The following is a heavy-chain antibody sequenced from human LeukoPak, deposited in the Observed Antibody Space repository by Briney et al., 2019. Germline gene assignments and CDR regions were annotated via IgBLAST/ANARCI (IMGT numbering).Heavy chain of an antibody. CDR3: ARPPRYSGSSWYY. CDR2: MNPNSGNT. V-gene: IGHV1-8*01. D-gene: IGHD6-13*01. J-gene: IGHJ4*02. Sequence: GASVKVSCKASGYTFTSYGINWVRQATGQGLEWMGWMNPNSGNTGYAQKFQGRVTMTRNTSISTAYMELSSLRSEDTAVYYCARPPRYSGSSWYYWGQGTLVTVSS. CDR1: GYTFTSYG.